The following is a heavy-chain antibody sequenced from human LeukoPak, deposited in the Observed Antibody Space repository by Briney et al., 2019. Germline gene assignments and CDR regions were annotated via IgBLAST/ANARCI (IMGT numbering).Heavy chain of an antibody. Sequence: SETLSLTCTVSGGSISNSSYYWGWIRQPPGKGLEWIGSIYYSGSTYYNPSLKSRVTISVDTSKNQFSLKLSSVTAADTAVYYCARDSTSVAYYDFWSGYPKYYFDYWGQGTLVTVSS. D-gene: IGHD3-3*01. CDR3: ARDSTSVAYYDFWSGYPKYYFDY. J-gene: IGHJ4*02. V-gene: IGHV4-39*07. CDR2: IYYSGST. CDR1: GGSISNSSYY.